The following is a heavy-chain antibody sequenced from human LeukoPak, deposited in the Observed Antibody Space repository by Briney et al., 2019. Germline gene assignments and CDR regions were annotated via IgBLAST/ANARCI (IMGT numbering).Heavy chain of an antibody. CDR1: GGSISSYY. CDR3: ATMGRYQLPEFDY. J-gene: IGHJ4*02. V-gene: IGHV4-59*01. CDR2: IYYSGST. D-gene: IGHD2-2*01. Sequence: ASETLSLTCTVSGGSISSYYWSWIRQPPGKGLEWIGYIYYSGSTNYNPSLKSRVTISVDTSKNQFSLKLSSVTAADTAVYYCATMGRYQLPEFDYWSQGTLVTVSS.